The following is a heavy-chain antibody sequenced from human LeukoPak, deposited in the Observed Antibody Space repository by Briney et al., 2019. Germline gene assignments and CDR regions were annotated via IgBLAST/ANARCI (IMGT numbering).Heavy chain of an antibody. CDR1: GFTFSSYL. V-gene: IGHV3-74*01. Sequence: GGSLRLSCAASGFTFSSYLMHWVRQAPGKGLVWVSRINSDGSSTSYADSVKGRFTISRDNAKSTLYLQMNSLRAEDTAVYYCARVIGIAVASYYYYGMDVWGQGTTATVSS. D-gene: IGHD6-19*01. J-gene: IGHJ6*02. CDR2: INSDGSST. CDR3: ARVIGIAVASYYYYGMDV.